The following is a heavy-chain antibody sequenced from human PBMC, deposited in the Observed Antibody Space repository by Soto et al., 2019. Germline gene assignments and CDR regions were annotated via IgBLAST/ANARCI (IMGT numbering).Heavy chain of an antibody. CDR2: INPSGGST. D-gene: IGHD1-26*01. Sequence: ASVKVSGKASGYTFTSYYMHWVRQAPGQGLEWMGIINPSGGSTSYAQKFQGRVTMTRDTSTSTVYMELSSLRSEDTAVYYCASSGGSYPRRFDYWGQGTLVTVSS. CDR3: ASSGGSYPRRFDY. J-gene: IGHJ4*02. CDR1: GYTFTSYY. V-gene: IGHV1-46*01.